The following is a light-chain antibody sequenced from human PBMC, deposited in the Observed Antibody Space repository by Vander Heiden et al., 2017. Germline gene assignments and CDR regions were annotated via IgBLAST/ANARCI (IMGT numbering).Light chain of an antibody. Sequence: EIVLTPSPGTLSLSPGERATLSCRAGQSVSSSYLAWYQQKPGQAPRLLIYGASSRATGIPDRFSGSGSGTDFTLTISRLEPEDCAVYYCQQYGSSPRTFGQGTKVEIK. CDR1: QSVSSSY. J-gene: IGKJ1*01. CDR3: QQYGSSPRT. V-gene: IGKV3-20*01. CDR2: GAS.